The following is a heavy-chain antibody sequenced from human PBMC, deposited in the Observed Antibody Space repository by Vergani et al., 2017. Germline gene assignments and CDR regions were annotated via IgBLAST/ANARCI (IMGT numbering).Heavy chain of an antibody. J-gene: IGHJ4*02. V-gene: IGHV3-23*01. D-gene: IGHD3-3*01. Sequence: EVQLLESGGGLVQPGGSLRLSCAASGFTFSTYAINWVRQAPGKGLEWVSGISGSDGSTYYADSVKGRFTISRDNSKNTLYLQMNSLRAEDTAIYYCARNTFYDFWGQGTLVTVSS. CDR2: ISGSDGST. CDR1: GFTFSTYA. CDR3: ARNTFYDF.